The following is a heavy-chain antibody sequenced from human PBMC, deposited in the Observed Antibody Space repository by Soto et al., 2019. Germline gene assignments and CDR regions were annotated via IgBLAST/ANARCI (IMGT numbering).Heavy chain of an antibody. CDR1: GIAFSDYA. J-gene: IGHJ4*02. CDR2: ISASSITT. V-gene: IGHV3-23*01. D-gene: IGHD2-21*01. Sequence: EVPLLESGGGVVQPGGSLRLSCATSGIAFSDYAMSWVRQAPGKGLEWVSSISASSITTYYADSVKGRFTISRDNSKNTLYLQMNSLHAEDTAIYTCAKGVGPHLPLPVVPTFDYWGQGTLITVSS. CDR3: AKGVGPHLPLPVVPTFDY.